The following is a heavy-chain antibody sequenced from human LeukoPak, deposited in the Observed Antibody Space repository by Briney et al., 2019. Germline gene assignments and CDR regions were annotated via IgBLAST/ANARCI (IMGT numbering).Heavy chain of an antibody. CDR1: GFTFSSYA. CDR3: ARQHDTSRHFGY. J-gene: IGHJ4*02. D-gene: IGHD3-22*01. CDR2: ISSNGGST. Sequence: GGSLRLSCAASGFTFSSYAMHWVRQAPGKGLEYVSAISSNGGSTYYANSVKGRFTISRDNSKNTLYLQMGSLRAEDMAVYYCARQHDTSRHFGYWGQGTLVTVSS. V-gene: IGHV3-64*01.